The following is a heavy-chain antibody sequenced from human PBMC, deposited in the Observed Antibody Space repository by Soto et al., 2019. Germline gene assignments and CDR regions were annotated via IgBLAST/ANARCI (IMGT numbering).Heavy chain of an antibody. CDR3: ARGDREDIAVVVGARPGEYGVDV. J-gene: IGHJ6*02. CDR2: ISYDGSNK. V-gene: IGHV3-30-3*01. Sequence: GGPLRLSCASSGFTFRIYAMHWVRQAPGKGLECVAVISYDGSNKFYRDSVKGRFTSSRDNSKNTLYPQINSLRYEDTAVYYCARGDREDIAVVVGARPGEYGVDVWGQGTTVTVPS. CDR1: GFTFRIYA. D-gene: IGHD2-15*01.